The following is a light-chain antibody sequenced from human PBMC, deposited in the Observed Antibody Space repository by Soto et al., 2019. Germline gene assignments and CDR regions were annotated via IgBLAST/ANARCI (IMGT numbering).Light chain of an antibody. CDR2: DVS. J-gene: IGLJ3*02. CDR3: CSYEGSYTWV. V-gene: IGLV2-11*01. CDR1: SSDVGGYNY. Sequence: QSALTQPRSVSGSPGQSVTISCTGTSSDVGGYNYVSWYRQHPGKAPKLMIYDVSKRPSGVPDRFSGSKSGNTASLTISGLQAEDEADYYCCSYEGSYTWVFGGGTKLTVL.